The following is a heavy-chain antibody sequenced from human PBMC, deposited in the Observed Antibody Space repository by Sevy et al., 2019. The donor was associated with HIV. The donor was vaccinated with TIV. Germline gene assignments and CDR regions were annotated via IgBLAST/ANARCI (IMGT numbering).Heavy chain of an antibody. CDR2: ISYDGSNK. D-gene: IGHD2-8*02. V-gene: IGHV3-30*18. CDR3: AKRRVQSGLSGGGANYGMDV. J-gene: IGHJ6*02. Sequence: GGSLRLSCAASGFTISSHGMHWVRQAPGKGLEWVAVISYDGSNKYYADSVKGRFTISRDNSKNTLYLQMNNLRAEDTAIYYCAKRRVQSGLSGGGANYGMDVCGRGTTVTVSS. CDR1: GFTISSHG.